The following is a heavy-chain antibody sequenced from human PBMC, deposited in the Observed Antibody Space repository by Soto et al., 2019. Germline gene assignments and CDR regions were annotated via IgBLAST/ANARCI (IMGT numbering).Heavy chain of an antibody. CDR3: ARVKVRGVTALSWFDP. CDR2: ISAYNGNT. Sequence: QVQLVQSGAEVKKPGASVKVSCKASGYTFTSYGISWVRQAPGQGLEWMGWISAYNGNTNYAQKLQGRVTMTTDTSKSTAYMELRSLRSHDTAVYYGARVKVRGVTALSWFDPWGQGTLVTVSS. CDR1: GYTFTSYG. J-gene: IGHJ5*02. V-gene: IGHV1-18*01. D-gene: IGHD3-10*01.